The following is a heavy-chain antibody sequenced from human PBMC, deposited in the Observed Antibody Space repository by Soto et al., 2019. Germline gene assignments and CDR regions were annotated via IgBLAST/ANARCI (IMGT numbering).Heavy chain of an antibody. J-gene: IGHJ6*02. V-gene: IGHV4-61*01. CDR1: GGSVSSGSYY. Sequence: SETLSLTCTVSGGSVSSGSYYWSWIRQPPGKGLEWIGYIYYSGSTNYNPCLKSRVTISVDTSKNQFSLKLSSVTAADTAVYYCARIVYSSSSGYYYYGMDVWGQGTTVTVSS. CDR2: IYYSGST. D-gene: IGHD6-6*01. CDR3: ARIVYSSSSGYYYYGMDV.